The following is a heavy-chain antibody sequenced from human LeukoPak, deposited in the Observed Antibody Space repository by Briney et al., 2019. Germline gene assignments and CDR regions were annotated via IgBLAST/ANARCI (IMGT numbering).Heavy chain of an antibody. D-gene: IGHD4-17*01. J-gene: IGHJ5*02. Sequence: SGGSLRLSCAPSGFTFSNYAMSWVRQAPGKGLEWVSGLSGSGGSTYYADCVKGRFTISRDNSKNTLYLQMTSLRAEDTAVYYCARDATTTVTTLPWFDPWGQGTLVTVSS. CDR1: GFTFSNYA. V-gene: IGHV3-23*01. CDR2: LSGSGGST. CDR3: ARDATTTVTTLPWFDP.